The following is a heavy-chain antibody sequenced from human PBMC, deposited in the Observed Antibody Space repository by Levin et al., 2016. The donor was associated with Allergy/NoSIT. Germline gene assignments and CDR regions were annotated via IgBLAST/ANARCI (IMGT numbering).Heavy chain of an antibody. V-gene: IGHV3-7*01. Sequence: VRQAPGKGLEWVANIKQDGSEKYYVDSVKGRFTISRDNAKNSLYLQMNSLRAEDTAVYYCARDMAVAGIDGWGQGTLVTVSS. CDR3: ARDMAVAGIDG. D-gene: IGHD6-19*01. CDR2: IKQDGSEK. J-gene: IGHJ4*02.